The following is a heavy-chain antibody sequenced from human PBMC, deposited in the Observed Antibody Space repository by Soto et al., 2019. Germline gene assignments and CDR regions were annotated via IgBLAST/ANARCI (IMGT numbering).Heavy chain of an antibody. CDR2: IIPIFGTA. D-gene: IGHD5-12*01. Sequence: SVKVSCKASGGTFSSYAISWVRQAPGQGLEWMGGIIPIFGTANYAQKFQGRVTITADESTSTAYMELSSLRSEDTAVYYCARPRSNIVPTRMDYYYYCMDVWGQVTTVTVSS. CDR1: GGTFSSYA. CDR3: ARPRSNIVPTRMDYYYYCMDV. J-gene: IGHJ6*02. V-gene: IGHV1-69*13.